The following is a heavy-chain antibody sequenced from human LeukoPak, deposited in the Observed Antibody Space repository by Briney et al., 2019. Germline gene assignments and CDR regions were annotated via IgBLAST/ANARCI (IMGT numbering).Heavy chain of an antibody. J-gene: IGHJ5*02. D-gene: IGHD5-18*01. Sequence: SETPSLTCTVSGGSISSYYWGWIRQPPGKGLEWIGSIYYSGSTYYNPSLKSRVTISVDTPKNQFSLKLSSVTAADTAVYYCARAFRIQLWLRWFDPWGQGTLVTVSS. CDR1: GGSISSYY. CDR3: ARAFRIQLWLRWFDP. V-gene: IGHV4-39*07. CDR2: IYYSGST.